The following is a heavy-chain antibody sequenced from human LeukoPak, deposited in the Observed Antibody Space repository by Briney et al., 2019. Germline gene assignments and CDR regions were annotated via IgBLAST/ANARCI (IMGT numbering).Heavy chain of an antibody. V-gene: IGHV3-53*01. Sequence: PGGSLRLSCAASGFTVSSNYMSWVRQAPGKGLEWVSVIYSGGSTYYADSVKGRFTISRDNSKNTLYLQMNSLRAEDTAVYYCAREGYSGSYTGYFDYWGQGTLVTVSS. CDR3: AREGYSGSYTGYFDY. CDR1: GFTVSSNY. J-gene: IGHJ4*02. CDR2: IYSGGST. D-gene: IGHD1-26*01.